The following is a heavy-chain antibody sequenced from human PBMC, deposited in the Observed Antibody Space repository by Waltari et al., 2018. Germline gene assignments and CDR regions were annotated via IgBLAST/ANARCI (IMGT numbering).Heavy chain of an antibody. D-gene: IGHD4-4*01. V-gene: IGHV1-69-2*01. CDR3: ATVLTTVPTYWFDP. CDR1: GYIFTHYY. Sequence: EVQLVQSGAEVKKHGATGKLPCKASGYIFTHYYLHWVQQAPGKGLEWMGRVDPADSETIYAEKFQGRVTITADTSTDTAYMELSSLRSEDTAVYYCATVLTTVPTYWFDPWGQGTLVTVSS. J-gene: IGHJ5*02. CDR2: VDPADSET.